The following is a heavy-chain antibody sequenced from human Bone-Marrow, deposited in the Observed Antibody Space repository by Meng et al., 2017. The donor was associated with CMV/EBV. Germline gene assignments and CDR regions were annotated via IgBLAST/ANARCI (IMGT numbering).Heavy chain of an antibody. Sequence: ASVKVSCKASGYTFTSYGISWVRQAPGQGLEWMGWISAYNGNTNYAQKLQGRVTMTTDTSTSTAYMELRSLRSDDTAVYYCARDQKARGMATIRRANAFDIWAQGTLATVSS. D-gene: IGHD5-24*01. J-gene: IGHJ3*02. V-gene: IGHV1-18*01. CDR3: ARDQKARGMATIRRANAFDI. CDR1: GYTFTSYG. CDR2: ISAYNGNT.